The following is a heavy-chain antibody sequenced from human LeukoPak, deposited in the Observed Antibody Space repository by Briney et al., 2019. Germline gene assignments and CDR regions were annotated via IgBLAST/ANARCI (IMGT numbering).Heavy chain of an antibody. V-gene: IGHV4-61*09. D-gene: IGHD6-13*01. J-gene: IGHJ4*02. CDR1: GGSISSGSYY. CDR3: ARAPYSSSWYSDY. CDR2: IYTSGST. Sequence: PSETLSLTCTVSGGSISSGSYYWSWIRQPAGKGLEWIGHIYTSGSTNYNPSLKSRVTISVDTSKNPFSLKLSSVTAADTAVYYCARAPYSSSWYSDYWGQGTLVTVSS.